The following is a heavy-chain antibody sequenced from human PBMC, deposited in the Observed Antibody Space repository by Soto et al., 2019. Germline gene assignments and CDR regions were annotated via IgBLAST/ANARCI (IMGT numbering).Heavy chain of an antibody. CDR3: ARDRAARRGYFWYGVDV. V-gene: IGHV3-11*01. CDR2: ISNTGSTT. J-gene: IGHJ6*02. D-gene: IGHD6-6*01. CDR1: GFTFSDYY. Sequence: VQVVESGGDLVKPGGSLRLSCAASGFTFSDYYMSWIRQAPGKGLEWVSYISNTGSTTYADSVKGRFTISRDNATKSLYLQMNSLRVEDTAVYYCARDRAARRGYFWYGVDVWGQGTTVTVSS.